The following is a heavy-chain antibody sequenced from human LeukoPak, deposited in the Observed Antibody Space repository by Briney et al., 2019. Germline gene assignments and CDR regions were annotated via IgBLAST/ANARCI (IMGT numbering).Heavy chain of an antibody. CDR3: ARVSSYGAPLDY. Sequence: PGRSLRLSCAASGFTFSSYGMHWVRQAPGKGLEWVAVIWYDGSNKYYADSVKGRFTISRDNSKNTLYLQMNSLRAEDTAVYYCARVSSYGAPLDYWGQGTLVTVSS. CDR1: GFTFSSYG. CDR2: IWYDGSNK. V-gene: IGHV3-33*01. D-gene: IGHD4-17*01. J-gene: IGHJ4*02.